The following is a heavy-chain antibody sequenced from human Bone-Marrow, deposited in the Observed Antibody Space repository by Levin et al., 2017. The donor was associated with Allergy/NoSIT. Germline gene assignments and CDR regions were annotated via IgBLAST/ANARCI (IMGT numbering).Heavy chain of an antibody. CDR2: TRNKANSYTT. V-gene: IGHV3-72*01. J-gene: IGHJ6*02. CDR3: ARVGPIAVAHANYYYYGMDV. CDR1: GFTFSDHY. D-gene: IGHD6-19*01. Sequence: GGSLRLSCAASGFTFSDHYMDWVRQAPGKGLEWVGRTRNKANSYTTEYAASVKGRFTISRDDSKNSLYLQMNSLKTEDTAVYYCARVGPIAVAHANYYYYGMDVWGQGTTVTVSS.